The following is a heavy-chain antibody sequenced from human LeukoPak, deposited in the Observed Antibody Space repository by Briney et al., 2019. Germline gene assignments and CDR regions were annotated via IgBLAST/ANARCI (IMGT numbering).Heavy chain of an antibody. Sequence: PGGSLRLSCAASGFTFDDYGMSWVRQAPGKGLEWVSGINWNGGSTGYADSVKGRFTISRDNAKNSLYLQMNSLRAEDTALYHCARENYDILTGYFGGGFDAFDIWGQGTMVTVSS. D-gene: IGHD3-9*01. CDR3: ARENYDILTGYFGGGFDAFDI. CDR2: INWNGGST. V-gene: IGHV3-20*01. CDR1: GFTFDDYG. J-gene: IGHJ3*02.